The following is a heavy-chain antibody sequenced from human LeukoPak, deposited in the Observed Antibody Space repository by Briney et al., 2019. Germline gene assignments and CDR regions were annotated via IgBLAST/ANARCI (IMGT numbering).Heavy chain of an antibody. CDR1: GGSINSYY. CDR2: SYYSGRT. Sequence: SETLSLTCTVSGGSINSYYWSWIRQPPGKGLEWIGYSYYSGRTNYNASLKSRVTISVDTSKNQFSLKLRSVTAADTAVYFCARNLWEGDYYGNNWFDPWAREPWSPSPQ. D-gene: IGHD3-10*01. CDR3: ARNLWEGDYYGNNWFDP. V-gene: IGHV4-59*01. J-gene: IGHJ5*02.